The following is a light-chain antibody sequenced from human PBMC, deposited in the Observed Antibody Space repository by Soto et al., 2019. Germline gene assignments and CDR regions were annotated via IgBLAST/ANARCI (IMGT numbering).Light chain of an antibody. CDR3: QQYGSSSIT. V-gene: IGKV3-20*01. Sequence: EMVWTQSPGTLSLSLGERATLSCXASQSVSSSYLAWYQQKPGQAPRLLIYGASNRATGIPDRFSGSGSGTDFTLTISRLEPEDFAVYYCQQYGSSSITFGQGTRLEIK. J-gene: IGKJ5*01. CDR1: QSVSSSY. CDR2: GAS.